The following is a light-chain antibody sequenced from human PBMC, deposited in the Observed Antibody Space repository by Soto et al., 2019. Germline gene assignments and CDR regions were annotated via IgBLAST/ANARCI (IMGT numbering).Light chain of an antibody. J-gene: IGLJ1*01. CDR3: AAWDDSLSARYV. Sequence: QSVLTQPPSASGTPGQRVTISCSGSSSNIGSNYVYWYQQLPGTAPKLLIYRNNQRPSGVPDRFSGSKSGTSASLAISGLRSEDEADYYCAAWDDSLSARYVFGTGTKLTGL. V-gene: IGLV1-47*01. CDR2: RNN. CDR1: SSNIGSNY.